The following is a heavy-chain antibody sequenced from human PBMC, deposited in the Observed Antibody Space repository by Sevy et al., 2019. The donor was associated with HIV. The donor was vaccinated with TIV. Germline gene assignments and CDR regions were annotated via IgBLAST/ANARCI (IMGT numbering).Heavy chain of an antibody. CDR1: GFEFNKYG. D-gene: IGHD5-12*01. J-gene: IGHJ5*02. Sequence: GGSLRLSCAASGFEFNKYGFHWVRQAPGKGLEWVAIIWYDGSDKYYAGSVKGRFTISRDDSRNMVFLQMNSLRAEDTAVYYCARGIEMATIPSWFDPWGQGTLVTVSS. CDR3: ARGIEMATIPSWFDP. CDR2: IWYDGSDK. V-gene: IGHV3-33*01.